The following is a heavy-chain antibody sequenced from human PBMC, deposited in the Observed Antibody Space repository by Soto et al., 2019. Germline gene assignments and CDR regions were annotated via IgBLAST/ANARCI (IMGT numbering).Heavy chain of an antibody. Sequence: EVQLVESGGGVVQPGGSLRLSCAASGSSLSNYWMHWVRQVPGEGLVWVSRIDRDGYSSTYAEPMKGRFTISRDNAKNTLYLQINRLRAEDTAVYYCARQPIGTVTPDYWGQGTLVTVSS. CDR3: ARQPIGTVTPDY. CDR1: GSSLSNYW. D-gene: IGHD4-17*01. J-gene: IGHJ4*02. V-gene: IGHV3-74*01. CDR2: IDRDGYSS.